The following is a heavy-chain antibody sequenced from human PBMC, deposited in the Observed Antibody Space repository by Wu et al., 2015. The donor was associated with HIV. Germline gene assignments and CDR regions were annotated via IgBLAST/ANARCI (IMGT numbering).Heavy chain of an antibody. CDR2: IIPFFGTL. D-gene: IGHD3-10*01. Sequence: QVQLVQSGAEVKKPGSSVKVSCKASGGTFSRSAFSWVRQAPGQGLEWMGGIIPFFGTLKYAQKFQGRVTITTDESTNTVYMELSSLRFEDTAVYYCARVTGKTSGFGEFTFKGVDYVGPREPVVTVSS. CDR1: GGTFSRSA. J-gene: IGHJ4*02. V-gene: IGHV1-69*05. CDR3: ARVTGKTSGFGEFTFKGVDY.